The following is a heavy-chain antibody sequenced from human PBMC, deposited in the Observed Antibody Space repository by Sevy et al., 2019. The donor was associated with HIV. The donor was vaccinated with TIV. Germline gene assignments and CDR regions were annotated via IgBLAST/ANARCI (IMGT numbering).Heavy chain of an antibody. V-gene: IGHV4-39*01. J-gene: IGHJ4*02. CDR2: IYYSGST. CDR1: GGSISSSSYY. CDR3: ARGYSSGWYVFYFDY. D-gene: IGHD6-19*01. Sequence: SETLSLTCTVSGGSISSSSYYWGWIRQPPGKGLEWIGSIYYSGSTYYNPSLKSRVTISVDTSKNQFSLKLSSVTAADTAVYYCARGYSSGWYVFYFDYWAQGTLVTVSS.